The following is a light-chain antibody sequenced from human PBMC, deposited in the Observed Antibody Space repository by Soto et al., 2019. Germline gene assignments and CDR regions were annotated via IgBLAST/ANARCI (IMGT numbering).Light chain of an antibody. CDR3: CSYAGSSFS. Sequence: QSALTQPASVSGSPGQSITISCTGTSSDVGSYNLVSWYQQHPGKAPKLMIYEGSKRPSGVSNRFSGSKSGNTASLTISGLQAEDEADYYCCSYAGSSFSFGGGTKVTVL. J-gene: IGLJ2*01. V-gene: IGLV2-23*01. CDR1: SSDVGSYNL. CDR2: EGS.